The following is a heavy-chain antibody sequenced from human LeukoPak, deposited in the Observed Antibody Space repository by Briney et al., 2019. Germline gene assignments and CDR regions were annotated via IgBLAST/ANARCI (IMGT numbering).Heavy chain of an antibody. Sequence: SETLSLTCTVSGGSISSGDYYWGWIRQPPGKGLEWIGYIYYSGSTYYNPSLKSRVTISVDTSKNQFSLKLSSVTAADTAVYYCARHVVGYCSSTSCNEDYWGQGTLVTVSS. CDR3: ARHVVGYCSSTSCNEDY. CDR1: GGSISSGDYY. CDR2: IYYSGST. D-gene: IGHD2-2*01. V-gene: IGHV4-30-4*01. J-gene: IGHJ4*02.